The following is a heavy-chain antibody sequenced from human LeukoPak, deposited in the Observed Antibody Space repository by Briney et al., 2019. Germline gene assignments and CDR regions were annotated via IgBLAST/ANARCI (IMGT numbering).Heavy chain of an antibody. CDR3: AGLSGSYYAKY. CDR2: INGDGSFI. D-gene: IGHD1-26*01. CDR1: GFTFSSYW. V-gene: IGHV3-74*01. Sequence: GGSLRLSCAASGFTFSSYWTHWARQAPGKGLVWVSRINGDGSFISYADSVKGRFTISRDNAKNTLYLQMNSLRAEDTAVYYCAGLSGSYYAKYWGQGILVTVSS. J-gene: IGHJ4*02.